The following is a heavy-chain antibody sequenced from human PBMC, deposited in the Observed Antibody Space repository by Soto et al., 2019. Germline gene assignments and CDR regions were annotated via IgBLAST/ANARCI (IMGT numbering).Heavy chain of an antibody. J-gene: IGHJ4*02. CDR3: ARDYYKYYDSSGYYRSPAY. CDR2: ILYDGSDK. CDR1: GFTFSSCA. V-gene: IGHV3-30-3*01. D-gene: IGHD3-22*01. Sequence: PGGSLRLSCAASGFTFSSCAMGWVRQAPGKGLDWVSLILYDGSDKYYADSVKGRFTISRDNSRNSLFLQMNSLRAEDTAVYYCARDYYKYYDSSGYYRSPAYWGQGTLVTVSS.